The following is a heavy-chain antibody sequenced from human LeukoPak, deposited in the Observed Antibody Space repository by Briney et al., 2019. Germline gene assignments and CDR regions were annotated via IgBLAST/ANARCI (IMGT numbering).Heavy chain of an antibody. Sequence: ASVKVSCKASGYTFTGYYMHWVRQAPGQGLEWMGWISAYNGNTNYAQKLQGRVTMTTDTSTSTAYMELRSLRSDDTAVYYCARGGEARPTFPNDYWGQGTLVTVSS. D-gene: IGHD6-6*01. V-gene: IGHV1-18*04. CDR2: ISAYNGNT. CDR3: ARGGEARPTFPNDY. J-gene: IGHJ4*02. CDR1: GYTFTGYY.